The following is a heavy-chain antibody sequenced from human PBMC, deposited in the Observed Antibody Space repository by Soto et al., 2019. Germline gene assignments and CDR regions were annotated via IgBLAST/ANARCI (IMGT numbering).Heavy chain of an antibody. CDR3: ARGRPGGGVKRSWFDP. J-gene: IGHJ5*02. Sequence: QVQLVQSGAEVKKPGASVKVSCKASGYTFTSNDIYWLRQAPGQGPEWMGWMNPKSGDARYAQKFQDRLIMTRGTSITTAYMELTSLTSEDTAVYYCARGRPGGGVKRSWFDPWGQGTLVTVSS. CDR2: MNPKSGDA. D-gene: IGHD2-8*02. V-gene: IGHV1-8*01. CDR1: GYTFTSND.